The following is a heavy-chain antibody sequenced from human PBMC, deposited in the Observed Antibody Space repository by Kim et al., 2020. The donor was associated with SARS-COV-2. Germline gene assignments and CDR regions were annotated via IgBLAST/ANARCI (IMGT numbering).Heavy chain of an antibody. CDR2: IYYSGSP. V-gene: IGHV4-59*01. CDR3: ARAGSGIAAADH. Sequence: SETLSLTCTVSGGSISSYYWSWIRQPPGKGLEWIGYIYYSGSPNYNTSLKSRVTISVDTSKNQFSLKLSSVTAADTAVYYCARAGSGIAAADHWGQGTLVTVSS. J-gene: IGHJ4*02. CDR1: GGSISSYY. D-gene: IGHD6-13*01.